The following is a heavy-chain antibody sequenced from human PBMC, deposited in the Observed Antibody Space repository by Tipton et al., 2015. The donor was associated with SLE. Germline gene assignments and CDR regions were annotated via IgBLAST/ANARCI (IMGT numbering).Heavy chain of an antibody. Sequence: LRLSCTVSDGSISSSSYYWAWIRQPPGRGLEYIGSIYYSGTTNFNPSLKSRVTISVDTSKTQFSLKLSPVTAADTAVYFCARDRVGVGDFDYWGQGTLVTVSS. V-gene: IGHV4-39*07. J-gene: IGHJ4*02. CDR2: IYYSGTT. CDR1: DGSISSSSYY. D-gene: IGHD3-16*01. CDR3: ARDRVGVGDFDY.